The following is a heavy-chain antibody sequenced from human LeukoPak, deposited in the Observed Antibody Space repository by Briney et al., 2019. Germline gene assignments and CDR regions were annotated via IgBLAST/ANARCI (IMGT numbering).Heavy chain of an antibody. Sequence: PSETLSLTCTVSGGSISSSSYYWGWIRQPPGKGLEWIGNIYYSGSTYYNPSLKSRVIISVDTSKNQFSLRLNSVTAADTAVYYCARDTGSFPHVSFDIWGQGTMVTVSS. V-gene: IGHV4-39*07. J-gene: IGHJ3*02. D-gene: IGHD1-26*01. CDR1: GGSISSSSYY. CDR2: IYYSGST. CDR3: ARDTGSFPHVSFDI.